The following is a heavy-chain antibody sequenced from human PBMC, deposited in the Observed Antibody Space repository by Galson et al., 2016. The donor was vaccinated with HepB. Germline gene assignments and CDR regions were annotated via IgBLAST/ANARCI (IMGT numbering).Heavy chain of an antibody. Sequence: CAISGDSVSSNSATWNWIRQSPSRGLEWLGRTYYRSKWYNDYAVSVKSRVTINPYTSTNQSSLHLNSVTPEDTAVYYCARQYSSSSFYYGMDVWGQGTTVTVSS. V-gene: IGHV6-1*01. CDR3: ARQYSSSSFYYGMDV. J-gene: IGHJ6*02. CDR1: GDSVSSNSAT. D-gene: IGHD6-6*01. CDR2: TYYRSKWYN.